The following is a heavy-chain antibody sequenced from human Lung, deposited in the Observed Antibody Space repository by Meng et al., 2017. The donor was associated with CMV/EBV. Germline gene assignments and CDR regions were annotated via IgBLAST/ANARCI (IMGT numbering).Heavy chain of an antibody. D-gene: IGHD3-22*01. V-gene: IGHV3-30*02. CDR1: GFTFSSYG. CDR2: IRYDGSNK. J-gene: IGHJ4*02. CDR3: AKDPNPHYYDSSGLDY. Sequence: GGSLRLSCAASGFTFSSYGMHWVRQAPGKGLEWVAFIRYDGSNKYYADSVKGRFTISRDNSKNTLYLQMNSLRAEDTAVYYCAKDPNPHYYDSSGLDYWGQETLVTVSS.